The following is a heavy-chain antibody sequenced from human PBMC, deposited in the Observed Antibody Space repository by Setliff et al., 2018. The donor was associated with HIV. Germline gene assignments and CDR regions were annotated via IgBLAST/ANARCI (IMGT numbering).Heavy chain of an antibody. J-gene: IGHJ3*02. CDR3: VRDLTTIVTRKVFDI. CDR1: GFTFSSYA. D-gene: IGHD4-4*01. V-gene: IGHV3-23*01. CDR2: ISGSGGST. Sequence: GGSLRLSCAASGFTFSSYAMSWVRQAPGKGLEWVSGISGSGGSTYYADSVKGRFTISRDNSKNTLYVQMNSLRADDTAIYYCVRDLTTIVTRKVFDIWGQGTMVTVSS.